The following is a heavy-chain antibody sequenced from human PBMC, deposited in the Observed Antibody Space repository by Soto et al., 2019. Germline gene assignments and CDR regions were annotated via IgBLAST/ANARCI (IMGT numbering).Heavy chain of an antibody. J-gene: IGHJ4*02. V-gene: IGHV4-59*08. CDR2: IYYSGST. D-gene: IGHD2-15*01. Sequence: SETLSLTCTVSGGSISSYYWSWIRQPPGKGLEWIGYIYYSGSTNYNPSLKSRVTISVDTSKNQFSLKLSSVTAADTAVYYCARQKRGYCSGGSCYREFDYWGKGTLVTVSS. CDR1: GGSISSYY. CDR3: ARQKRGYCSGGSCYREFDY.